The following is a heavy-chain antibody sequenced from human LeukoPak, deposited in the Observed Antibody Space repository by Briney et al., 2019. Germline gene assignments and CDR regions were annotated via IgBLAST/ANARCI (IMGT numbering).Heavy chain of an antibody. J-gene: IGHJ6*02. Sequence: ASVKVSCKASGYTFTSYGISWVRQAPGQGLEWMGWISAYNGNTNYAQKLQGRVTMTTDTSTSTAYMELRSLRSDDTAVYYCARDLGLRFGELVRYYYGMDVWGQGTTVTVSS. CDR1: GYTFTSYG. V-gene: IGHV1-18*01. CDR3: ARDLGLRFGELVRYYYGMDV. CDR2: ISAYNGNT. D-gene: IGHD3-10*01.